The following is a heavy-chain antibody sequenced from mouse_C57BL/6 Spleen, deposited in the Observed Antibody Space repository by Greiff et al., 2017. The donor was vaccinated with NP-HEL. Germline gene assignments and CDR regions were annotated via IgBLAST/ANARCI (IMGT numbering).Heavy chain of an antibody. J-gene: IGHJ3*01. Sequence: VQLQQPGAELVKPGASVKMSCKASGYTFTSYWITWVKQRPGQGLEWIGDIYPGSGSTNYNEKFKRKATLTVDTYSSTAYMQLSSLTSEDSAVYYCAIYYDYPWFAYWGQGTLVTVSA. V-gene: IGHV1-55*01. CDR3: AIYYDYPWFAY. D-gene: IGHD2-4*01. CDR1: GYTFTSYW. CDR2: IYPGSGST.